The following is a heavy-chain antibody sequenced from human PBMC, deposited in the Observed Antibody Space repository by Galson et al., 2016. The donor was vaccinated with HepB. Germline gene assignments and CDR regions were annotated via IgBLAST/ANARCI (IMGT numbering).Heavy chain of an antibody. Sequence: SLRLSCATSGFTFSDFHMNWIRQAPGKGLEWVSYISNSGTFPKYADSVKGRFTISRDNAKNSLYLQMNSLGVEDTAVYFCAGKEALFGALTGPLDTWGHGTMVTVSS. J-gene: IGHJ3*01. V-gene: IGHV3-11*06. CDR2: ISNSGTFP. D-gene: IGHD3-3*01. CDR3: AGKEALFGALTGPLDT. CDR1: GFTFSDFH.